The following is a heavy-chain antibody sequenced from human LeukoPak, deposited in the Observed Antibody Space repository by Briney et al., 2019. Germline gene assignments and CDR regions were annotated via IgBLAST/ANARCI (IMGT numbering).Heavy chain of an antibody. D-gene: IGHD6-19*01. CDR2: IYHSGST. J-gene: IGHJ4*02. V-gene: IGHV4-38-2*02. CDR1: GYSISSGYY. CDR3: ARDDGIDSSGWYLSD. Sequence: PSETLSLTCTVSGYSISSGYYWGWVRQPPGKGLEWIGSIYHSGSTYYNPSLKSRATISVDTSKNQFSLKLSSVTAADTAVYYCARDDGIDSSGWYLSDWGQGTLVTVSS.